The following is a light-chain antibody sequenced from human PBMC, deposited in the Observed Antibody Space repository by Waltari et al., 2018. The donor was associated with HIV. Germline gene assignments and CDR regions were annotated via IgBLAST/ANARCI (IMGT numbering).Light chain of an antibody. Sequence: QTVVTQAPSFSVSPGGTVTLTCGLNSGSVSTTSFHSWYQQTPGPAPRTLIYSTNIRSSGVPDRFSGSILGNKAALTITGAQADDESDYYCLVHMGHGAWVFGGGTKLTVL. CDR2: STN. CDR3: LVHMGHGAWV. V-gene: IGLV8-61*01. CDR1: SGSVSTTSF. J-gene: IGLJ3*02.